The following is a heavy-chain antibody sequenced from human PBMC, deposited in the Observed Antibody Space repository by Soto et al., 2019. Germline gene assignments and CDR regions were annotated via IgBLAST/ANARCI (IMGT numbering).Heavy chain of an antibody. D-gene: IGHD5-12*01. CDR2: INHSGST. J-gene: IGHJ4*02. CDR3: ARWRVATPGWRFDY. V-gene: IGHV4-34*01. CDR1: GGSFSGYY. Sequence: SETLSLTCAVYGGSFSGYYWSWIRQPPGKGLEWIGEINHSGSTNYNPSLKSRITISVDTSKNQFSLKLSSVTAADTAVYYCARWRVATPGWRFDYWGQGTLVTVSS.